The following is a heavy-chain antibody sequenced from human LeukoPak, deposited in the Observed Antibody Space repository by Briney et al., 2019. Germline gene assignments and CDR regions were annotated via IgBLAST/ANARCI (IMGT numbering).Heavy chain of an antibody. CDR1: GFTFSSYE. V-gene: IGHV3-48*03. CDR2: ISSSGSTI. CDR3: ARGGVLTAAGTDY. J-gene: IGHJ4*02. D-gene: IGHD6-13*01. Sequence: GGSLRLSCAASGFTFSSYEMNWVRQAPGKGLEWVSYISSSGSTIYYADSVKGRFTISRDNAKNSLYLQMNSLRAEDTAVYYCARGGVLTAAGTDYWGQGILVTVSS.